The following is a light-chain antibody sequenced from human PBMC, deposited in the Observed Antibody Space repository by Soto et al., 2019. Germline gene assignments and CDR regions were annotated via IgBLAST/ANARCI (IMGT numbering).Light chain of an antibody. CDR1: SSNIGAGYD. V-gene: IGLV1-40*01. CDR2: GNS. Sequence: QSVLTQPPSVSGAPGQRVTISCTGSSSNIGAGYDVNWYQQLPGTAPKLLIYGNSKRPSGVPDRLSGSKSGTSASLAITGLQAEDEADYHCQSYDSSLSVYVFGTGTKLTVL. J-gene: IGLJ1*01. CDR3: QSYDSSLSVYV.